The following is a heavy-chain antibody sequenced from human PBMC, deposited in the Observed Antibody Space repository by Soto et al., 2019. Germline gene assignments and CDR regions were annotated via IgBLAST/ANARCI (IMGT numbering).Heavy chain of an antibody. J-gene: IGHJ4*02. CDR1: GFTFSSYS. CDR2: ISSSSSYI. CDR3: AREERDTAMGTGGGVDY. D-gene: IGHD5-18*01. Sequence: EVQLVESGGGLVKPGGSLRLSCAASGFTFSSYSMNWVRQAPGKGLEWVSSISSSSSYIYYADSVKGRFTISRDNAKNSLYLQMNSLRAEDTAVYYCAREERDTAMGTGGGVDYWGQGTLVTVSS. V-gene: IGHV3-21*01.